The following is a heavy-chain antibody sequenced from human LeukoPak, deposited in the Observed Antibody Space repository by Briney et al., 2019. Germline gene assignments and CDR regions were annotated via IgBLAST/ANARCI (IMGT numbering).Heavy chain of an antibody. CDR2: IIPIFGTA. D-gene: IGHD2-21*02. Sequence: SVKVSCKASGGTFSSYGINWLRQAPGQGLEWMGGIIPIFGTANYAQKFQGRVTITADESTSTAYMELSSLRSEDTAVYYCAREGEVTGHTHYYYYGMDVWGQGTTVTVSS. V-gene: IGHV1-69*13. CDR1: GGTFSSYG. CDR3: AREGEVTGHTHYYYYGMDV. J-gene: IGHJ6*02.